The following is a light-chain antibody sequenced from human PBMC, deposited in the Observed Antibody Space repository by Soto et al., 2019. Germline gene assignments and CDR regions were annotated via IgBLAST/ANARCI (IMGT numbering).Light chain of an antibody. CDR3: QQLESYPST. CDR1: QSVSSN. Sequence: EIVMTQSPATLSVSPGERATLSCRASQSVSSNLAWYQQKPGQAPRLLIYGASTRATGIPARFSGSGPGTDFTLTISSLQPEDFATYYCQQLESYPSTFGGGTKVDI. V-gene: IGKV3-15*01. CDR2: GAS. J-gene: IGKJ4*01.